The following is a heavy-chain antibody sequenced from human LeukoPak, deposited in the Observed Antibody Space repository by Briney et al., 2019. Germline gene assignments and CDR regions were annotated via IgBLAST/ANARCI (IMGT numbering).Heavy chain of an antibody. Sequence: PGGSLRLSCAASGFTFSIYAMNWVRQAPGKGLEWVANIKQDGSEKYYVDSVKGRFTISRDNAKNSLYLQMSSLRAEDTAVYYCAREGGRPGYFGSGSPWGQGTLVTVSS. CDR1: GFTFSIYA. V-gene: IGHV3-7*04. J-gene: IGHJ4*02. D-gene: IGHD3-10*01. CDR3: AREGGRPGYFGSGSP. CDR2: IKQDGSEK.